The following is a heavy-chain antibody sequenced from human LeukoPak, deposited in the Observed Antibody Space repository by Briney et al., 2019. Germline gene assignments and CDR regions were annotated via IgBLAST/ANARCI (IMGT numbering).Heavy chain of an antibody. V-gene: IGHV4-31*03. CDR3: ARGTTTYYDFWSGYYDAGFDY. J-gene: IGHJ4*02. CDR2: TYYSGST. Sequence: SETLSLTCTVSGGSISSGGYYWTWIRQHPGKGLEWIGNTYYSGSTYYNPSLKSRVTISVDTSKNQFSLKLSSVTAADTAVYYCARGTTTYYDFWSGYYDAGFDYWGQGTLVTVSS. D-gene: IGHD3-3*01. CDR1: GGSISSGGYY.